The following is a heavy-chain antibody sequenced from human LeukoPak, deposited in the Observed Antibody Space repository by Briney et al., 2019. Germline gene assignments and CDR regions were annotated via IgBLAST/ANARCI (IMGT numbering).Heavy chain of an antibody. V-gene: IGHV3-23*01. CDR1: GFTFSSYA. CDR3: ARIGDQDDWGVPFDY. J-gene: IGHJ4*02. CDR2: ISGSGGST. D-gene: IGHD3-9*01. Sequence: PGGSLRLSCAASGFTFSSYAMSWVRQAPGKGLEWVSAISGSGGSTYYADSVKGRFTISRDNSKNTVYLRMTSLRGEDTAVYYCARIGDQDDWGVPFDYWGQGTLVTVSS.